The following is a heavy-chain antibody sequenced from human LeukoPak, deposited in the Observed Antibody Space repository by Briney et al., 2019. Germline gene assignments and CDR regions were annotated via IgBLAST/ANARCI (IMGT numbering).Heavy chain of an antibody. J-gene: IGHJ4*02. V-gene: IGHV4-4*02. Sequence: PSETLSLTCAVSGGSISSSNWWSWVRQPPGKGLEWIGEIYHSGSTNYNPSLKSRVTISVDKSKNQFSLKLSSVTAADTAVYYCARTTDYSKGGAWGYFDYWGQGTLVTVSS. CDR3: ARTTDYSKGGAWGYFDY. CDR1: GGSISSSNW. D-gene: IGHD4-11*01. CDR2: IYHSGST.